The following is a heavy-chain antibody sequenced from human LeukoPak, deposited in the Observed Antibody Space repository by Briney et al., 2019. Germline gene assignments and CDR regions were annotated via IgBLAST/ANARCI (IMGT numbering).Heavy chain of an antibody. CDR2: ISGSGGGT. J-gene: IGHJ4*02. CDR3: AKGYSVGATNLNFDY. D-gene: IGHD1-26*01. V-gene: IGHV3-23*01. Sequence: PGGSLRLSCAASGFTFSSYAMSWVRQAPGKGLEWVSAISGSGGGTYYADSVKGRFTISRDNSKNTLDLQMNSLRAEDTAVYYCAKGYSVGATNLNFDYWGQGTLVTVSS. CDR1: GFTFSSYA.